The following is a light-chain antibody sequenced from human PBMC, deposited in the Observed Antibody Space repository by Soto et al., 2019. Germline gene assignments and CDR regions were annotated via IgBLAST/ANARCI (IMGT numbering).Light chain of an antibody. CDR1: SGHSSYA. CDR3: QTWGTGIVV. Sequence: QLVLIQSPSASASLGASVKLTCTLSSGHSSYAIAWHQQQPEKGPRYLMKLNSDGSHSKGDGIPDRFSGSSSGAERYLTISRLQSEYEADYYCQTWGTGIVVFGGGTNLTVL. J-gene: IGLJ2*01. V-gene: IGLV4-69*01. CDR2: LNSDGSH.